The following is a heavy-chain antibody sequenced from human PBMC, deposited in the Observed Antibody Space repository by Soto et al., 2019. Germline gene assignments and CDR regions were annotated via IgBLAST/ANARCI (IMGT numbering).Heavy chain of an antibody. J-gene: IGHJ4*02. CDR3: ARDYGDYQFDY. CDR2: IYYRGTT. D-gene: IGHD4-17*01. CDR1: GGSISSSSYY. Sequence: PSETLSLTCTVSGGSISSSSYYWGWIRQPPGKGLEWIGNIYYRGTTYYNPSLKSRVTISVDTSKSQFSLKLASVTAADTAVYYCARDYGDYQFDYWGQGTLVTVSS. V-gene: IGHV4-39*02.